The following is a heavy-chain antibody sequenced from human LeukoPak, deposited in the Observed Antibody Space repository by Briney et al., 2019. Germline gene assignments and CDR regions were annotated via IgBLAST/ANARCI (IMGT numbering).Heavy chain of an antibody. CDR1: GFTFDGYA. V-gene: IGHV3-9*01. CDR3: AKDMSPSRATVTNPYFDY. Sequence: PGGSLRLSCAASGFTFDGYAMHWVRQAPGKGLEWVSGISWNSGSIGYADSVKGRFTISRDNAKNSLYLQMNSLRAEDTALYYCAKDMSPSRATVTNPYFDYWGQGTLVTVSS. J-gene: IGHJ4*02. D-gene: IGHD4-17*01. CDR2: ISWNSGSI.